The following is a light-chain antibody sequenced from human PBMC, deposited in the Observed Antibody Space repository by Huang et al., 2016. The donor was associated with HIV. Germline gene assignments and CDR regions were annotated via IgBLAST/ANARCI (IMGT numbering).Light chain of an antibody. V-gene: IGKV3-11*01. Sequence: EIVLTQSPATLSLSPGERATLSCRSSQSFNNYLGCYQQKPGQAPRLLIYDASNRAPGLPARFRGSGSGTDFTLTISGLEPEDVAVYYCQQRRNILTFGGGTKVEIK. CDR2: DAS. CDR3: QQRRNILT. CDR1: QSFNNY. J-gene: IGKJ4*01.